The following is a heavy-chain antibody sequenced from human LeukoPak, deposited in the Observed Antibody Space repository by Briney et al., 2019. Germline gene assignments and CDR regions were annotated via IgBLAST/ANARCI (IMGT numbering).Heavy chain of an antibody. CDR3: ARDPAYYYGSGSYSTLDY. Sequence: GGSLRLSCAASGFTFSSYGMQWVRQAPGKGLEGGAVIWYDGSNKYYADSVKGRFTISRDNSKNTLYLQMNSLRAEDTAVYYCARDPAYYYGSGSYSTLDYGGQGTLVTVSA. CDR2: IWYDGSNK. D-gene: IGHD3-10*01. CDR1: GFTFSSYG. J-gene: IGHJ4*02. V-gene: IGHV3-33*01.